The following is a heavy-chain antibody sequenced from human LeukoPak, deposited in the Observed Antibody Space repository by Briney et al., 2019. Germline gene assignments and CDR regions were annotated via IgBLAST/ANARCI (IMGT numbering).Heavy chain of an antibody. Sequence: SQTLSLTCAISGDSVSSNSAAWIWIRQSPSRGLEWLGRTYYRSKWYNDYAVSVRSQITINPDTSNNHFSLQLSSVTPEDTAVYYCARASHGYNDYWGQGTLVTVSS. CDR2: TYYRSKWYN. CDR1: GDSVSSNSAA. J-gene: IGHJ4*02. CDR3: ARASHGYNDY. V-gene: IGHV6-1*01. D-gene: IGHD5-18*01.